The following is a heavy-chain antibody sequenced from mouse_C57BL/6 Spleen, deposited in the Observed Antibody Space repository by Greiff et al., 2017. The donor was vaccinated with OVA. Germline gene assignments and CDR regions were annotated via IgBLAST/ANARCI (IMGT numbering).Heavy chain of an antibody. J-gene: IGHJ4*01. D-gene: IGHD2-5*01. V-gene: IGHV1-52*01. CDR2: IDPSDSET. CDR1: GYTFTSYW. CDR3: ARSYYSNYGDAMDY. Sequence: QVHVKQPGAELVRPGSSVKLSCKASGYTFTSYWMHWVKQRPIQGLEWIGNIDPSDSETHYNQKFKDKATLTVDKSSSTAYMQLSSLTSEDSAVYYCARSYYSNYGDAMDYWGQGTSVTVSS.